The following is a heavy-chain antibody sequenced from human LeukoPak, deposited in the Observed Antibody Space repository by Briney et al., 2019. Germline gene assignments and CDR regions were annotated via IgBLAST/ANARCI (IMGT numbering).Heavy chain of an antibody. D-gene: IGHD5-24*01. CDR3: ARDKAMAFDY. Sequence: ASVKVSCKASGYTFTGYNMHWVRQAPGQGLEWMGWINPNSVGTNYAQSFQGRVTMTRDTSISTAYMELNRLRSDDTAVYYCARDKAMAFDYWGQGTLVTVSS. CDR1: GYTFTGYN. CDR2: INPNSVGT. V-gene: IGHV1-2*02. J-gene: IGHJ4*02.